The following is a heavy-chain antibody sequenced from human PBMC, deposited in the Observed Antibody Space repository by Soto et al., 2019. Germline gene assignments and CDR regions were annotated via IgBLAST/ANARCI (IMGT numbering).Heavy chain of an antibody. CDR3: AGRYCSGGSCYPGAFDI. D-gene: IGHD2-15*01. V-gene: IGHV4-39*01. CDR1: GGSISSSSYY. J-gene: IGHJ3*02. CDR2: IYYSGST. Sequence: QLQLQESDPGLVKPSETLSLTCTVSGGSISSSSYYWGWIRQPPGKGLEWIGSIYYSGSTYYNPSLKSRVTISVDTSKNQFSLKLSSVTAADTAVYYCAGRYCSGGSCYPGAFDIWGQGTMVTVSS.